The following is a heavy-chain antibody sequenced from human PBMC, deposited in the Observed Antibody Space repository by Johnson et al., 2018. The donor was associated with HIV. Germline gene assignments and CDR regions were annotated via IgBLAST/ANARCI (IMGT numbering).Heavy chain of an antibody. Sequence: VQLVESGGGLVQPGRSLRLSCAASGFTFDDYAMHWVRQAPGKGLEWVSGISWNSGSIGYADSVKGRFTISRDNAKNSLYLQMNSLRAEDTALYYCARDWSSWYTVDAFDIWGQGTMVTVSS. J-gene: IGHJ3*02. D-gene: IGHD6-13*01. CDR2: ISWNSGSI. CDR1: GFTFDDYA. V-gene: IGHV3-9*01. CDR3: ARDWSSWYTVDAFDI.